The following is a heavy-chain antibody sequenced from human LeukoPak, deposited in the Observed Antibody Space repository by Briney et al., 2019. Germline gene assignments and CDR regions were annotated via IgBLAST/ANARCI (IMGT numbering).Heavy chain of an antibody. J-gene: IGHJ4*02. V-gene: IGHV3-30*18. D-gene: IGHD2-21*02. Sequence: GRSLRLSCAASGFSFSSYDMHWDRQAPGKGLEWVAIISYDGRIKKYADSVQGRFTVSRDNSKNTVFLQMDSLRSEDTAVYYCAKYGDPWYYFDFWGQGTLVAVSS. CDR2: ISYDGRIK. CDR3: AKYGDPWYYFDF. CDR1: GFSFSSYD.